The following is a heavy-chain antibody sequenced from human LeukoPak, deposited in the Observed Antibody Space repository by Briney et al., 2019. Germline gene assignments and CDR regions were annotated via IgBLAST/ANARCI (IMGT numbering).Heavy chain of an antibody. V-gene: IGHV3-23*01. CDR2: ISGSGGSA. D-gene: IGHD3-10*01. J-gene: IGHJ4*02. CDR3: AREGYYGSGSPPSLYFDY. Sequence: GGSLRVSCAASGFTFSSYAVSWVRQAPGKGLEWVSGISGSGGSAYYADSVKGRFTISRDNSRSTLYLQMNSLRPEDTAIYYCAREGYYGSGSPPSLYFDYWGQGTLVTVSS. CDR1: GFTFSSYA.